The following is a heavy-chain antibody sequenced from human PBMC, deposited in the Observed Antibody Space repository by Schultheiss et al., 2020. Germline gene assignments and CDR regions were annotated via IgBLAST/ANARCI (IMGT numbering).Heavy chain of an antibody. J-gene: IGHJ4*02. CDR1: GFTFSNAW. V-gene: IGHV3-15*01. Sequence: GGSLRLSCAASGFTFSNAWMSWVRQAPGKGLEWVGRIKSKTDGGTTDYAAPVKGRFTISRDNSKNTLYLQMNSLRAEDTAVYYCARISEEKGPFDYWGQGTLVTVSS. D-gene: IGHD2-15*01. CDR2: IKSKTDGGTT. CDR3: ARISEEKGPFDY.